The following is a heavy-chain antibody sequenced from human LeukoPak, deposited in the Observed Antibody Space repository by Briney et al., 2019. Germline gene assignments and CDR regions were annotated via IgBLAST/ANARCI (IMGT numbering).Heavy chain of an antibody. J-gene: IGHJ4*02. CDR1: GFTFSSYS. D-gene: IGHD3-10*01. CDR3: AHGSGSYSRWDY. V-gene: IGHV3-23*01. Sequence: GGSLRLSCAASGFTFSSYSMNWVRQAPGKGLEWVSATSGSGGSTYYADSVKGRFTISRDNSKNTLYLQMNSLRAEDTAVYYCAHGSGSYSRWDYWGQGTLVTVSS. CDR2: TSGSGGST.